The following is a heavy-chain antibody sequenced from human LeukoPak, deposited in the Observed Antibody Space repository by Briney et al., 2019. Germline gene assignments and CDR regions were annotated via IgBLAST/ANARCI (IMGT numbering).Heavy chain of an antibody. V-gene: IGHV3-48*04. CDR1: GFTFTRYS. J-gene: IGHJ4*02. CDR3: ARDGGATLVRGVITFDY. D-gene: IGHD3-10*01. CDR2: ISSSSSTI. Sequence: GGSLRLSCAASGFTFTRYSMTWVRQAPGKGLEWVSYISSSSSTIHYADSVKGRFTISRDNTKNSLYLQMNSLRAGDTAVYYCARDGGATLVRGVITFDYWGQGTLVTVSS.